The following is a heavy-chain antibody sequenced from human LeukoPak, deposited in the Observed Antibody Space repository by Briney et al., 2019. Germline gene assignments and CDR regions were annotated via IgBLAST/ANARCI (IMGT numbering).Heavy chain of an antibody. CDR2: INPNSGGT. Sequence: ASVKVSCKASGYTFTCYYMHWVRQAPGQGLEWMGWINPNSGGTNYAQKFQGRVTMTRDTSISTAYMELSRLRSDDTAVYYCARDSERITIFGVVITDYFDYWGQGTLVTVSS. CDR1: GYTFTCYY. CDR3: ARDSERITIFGVVITDYFDY. V-gene: IGHV1-2*02. D-gene: IGHD3-3*01. J-gene: IGHJ4*02.